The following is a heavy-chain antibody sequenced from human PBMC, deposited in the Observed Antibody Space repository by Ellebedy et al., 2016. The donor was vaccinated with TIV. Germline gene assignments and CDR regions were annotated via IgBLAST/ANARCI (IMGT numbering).Heavy chain of an antibody. D-gene: IGHD3/OR15-3a*01. Sequence: SETLSLTCAVSHGSVSSTVWWTWVRQPPGKGLQWIGEIFHTGITNYNPSLKSRVTISVDTSKNQFSLRLSSVTAADMAVYYCARNVLIFTFDKWYSDLWGRGTLVTVSS. CDR3: ARNVLIFTFDKWYSDL. CDR2: IFHTGIT. J-gene: IGHJ2*01. V-gene: IGHV4-4*02. CDR1: HGSVSSTVW.